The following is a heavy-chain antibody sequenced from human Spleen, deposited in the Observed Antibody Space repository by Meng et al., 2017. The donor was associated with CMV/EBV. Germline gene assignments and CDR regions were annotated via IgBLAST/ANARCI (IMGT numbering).Heavy chain of an antibody. V-gene: IGHV3-23*03. CDR1: GFTFSNYA. CDR2: IYSGGSST. J-gene: IGHJ4*02. D-gene: IGHD2-15*01. Sequence: GESLKISCAASGFTFSNYAMSWVRQAPGMGLEWVSVIYSGGSSTYYADSVKGRFTISRDNAKSSLYLQMNSLRVEDTAVYYCANNGGLAGRLLYYWGQGTRVTVSS. CDR3: ANNGGLAGRLLYY.